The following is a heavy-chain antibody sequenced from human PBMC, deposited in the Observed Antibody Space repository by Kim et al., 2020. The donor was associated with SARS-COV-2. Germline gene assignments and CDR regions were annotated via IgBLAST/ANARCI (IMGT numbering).Heavy chain of an antibody. J-gene: IGHJ6*02. D-gene: IGHD4-17*01. CDR3: ARDTLYGDYVSGYYYGMDV. V-gene: IGHV3-53*01. Sequence: GGSLRLSCAASGFTVSSNYMSWVRQAPGKGLEWVSVIYSGGSTYYADSVKGRFTISRDNSKNTLYLQMNSLRAEDTAVYYCARDTLYGDYVSGYYYGMDVWGQGTTVTVSS. CDR2: IYSGGST. CDR1: GFTVSSNY.